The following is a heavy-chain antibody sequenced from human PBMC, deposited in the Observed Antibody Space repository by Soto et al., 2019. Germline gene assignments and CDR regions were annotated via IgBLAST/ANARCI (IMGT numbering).Heavy chain of an antibody. CDR3: ARGSGHGNFDY. J-gene: IGHJ4*02. Sequence: ASVKVSCKASGYTFISYALHWVRQAPGQRLEWMGWINPGNGDTKYSQRFQGRVTITRDTSANTAYMELSSLRYEDTAVYFCARGSGHGNFDYWGQGTLVTVSS. D-gene: IGHD5-12*01. V-gene: IGHV1-3*01. CDR2: INPGNGDT. CDR1: GYTFISYA.